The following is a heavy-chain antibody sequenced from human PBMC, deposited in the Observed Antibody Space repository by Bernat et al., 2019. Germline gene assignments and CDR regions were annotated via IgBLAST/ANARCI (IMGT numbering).Heavy chain of an antibody. D-gene: IGHD2-2*02. CDR2: ISYDGSNK. V-gene: IGHV3-30-3*01. CDR1: GFTFSSYA. CDR3: ARAFVVVPAAIPTNCYYGMDV. J-gene: IGHJ6*02. Sequence: QVQLVESGGGVVQPGRSLRLSCAASGFTFSSYAMHWVRQAPGKGLEWVAVISYDGSNKYYADSVKGRFTISRDNSKNTLYLQMNSLRAEDTAVYYCARAFVVVPAAIPTNCYYGMDVWGQGTTVTVSS.